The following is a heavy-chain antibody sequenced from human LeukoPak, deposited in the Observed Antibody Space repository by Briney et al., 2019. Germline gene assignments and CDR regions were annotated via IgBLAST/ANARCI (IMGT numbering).Heavy chain of an antibody. V-gene: IGHV1-24*01. D-gene: IGHD3-10*01. Sequence: GASVKVSCKVSGYTLTELSMHWVRQAPGKGLEWMGGFDPEDGETIYAQKFQGRVTMTEDTSTATAYMELSSLRSEDTAVYYCATDLLGFGESFTGYYYYYGMDVWGQGTTVTVSS. CDR3: ATDLLGFGESFTGYYYYYGMDV. J-gene: IGHJ6*02. CDR1: GYTLTELS. CDR2: FDPEDGET.